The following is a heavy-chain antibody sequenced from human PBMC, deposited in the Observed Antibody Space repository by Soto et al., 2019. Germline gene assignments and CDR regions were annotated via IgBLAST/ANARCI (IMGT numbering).Heavy chain of an antibody. D-gene: IGHD2-2*01. CDR1: GYTFTGYY. J-gene: IGHJ6*01. V-gene: IGHV1-2*06. CDR2: INPKTGVT. Sequence: ASVKVSCKASGYTFTGYYIHWVRQAPGQGLEWMGRINPKTGVTNYSQKFQVRVTMTRDTSVSTAYMELSRLKSDDTAVYFCAREDIVVVPAVPRGFYYYLLDVSRQGTSGSFSS. CDR3: AREDIVVVPAVPRGFYYYLLDV.